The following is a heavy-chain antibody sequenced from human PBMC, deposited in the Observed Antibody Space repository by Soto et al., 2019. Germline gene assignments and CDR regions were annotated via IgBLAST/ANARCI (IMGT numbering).Heavy chain of an antibody. CDR2: ISAYNGDT. D-gene: IGHD4-17*01. Sequence: ASVKVSCKASGYTFTNYGITWVRQAPGQGLEWMGWISAYNGDTHYTQRLQGRVTMTTDTSTSTAYMELRSLRSDDTAVYYCVREMWTHYGPQNFFDYWGQGALVTVSS. J-gene: IGHJ4*02. CDR1: GYTFTNYG. V-gene: IGHV1-18*01. CDR3: VREMWTHYGPQNFFDY.